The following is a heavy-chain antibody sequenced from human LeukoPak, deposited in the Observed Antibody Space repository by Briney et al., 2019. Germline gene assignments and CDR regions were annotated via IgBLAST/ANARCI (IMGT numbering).Heavy chain of an antibody. D-gene: IGHD3-10*01. V-gene: IGHV4-38-2*01. CDR2: IYQSGST. J-gene: IGHJ4*02. CDR1: GYSISSGYY. CDR3: ASVWSRDYFDY. Sequence: PSETLSLTCAVPGYSISSGYYWDWIRQPPGKGLEWIGSIYQSGSTYYNPSLESRVTISVDTSKNQFSLKLSSVTAADTAVYYCASVWSRDYFDYWGQGTLVTVSS.